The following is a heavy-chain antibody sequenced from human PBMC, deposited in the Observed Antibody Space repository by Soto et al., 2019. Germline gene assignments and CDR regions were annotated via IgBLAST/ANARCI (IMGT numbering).Heavy chain of an antibody. J-gene: IGHJ4*02. CDR2: IKQDGSEK. V-gene: IGHV3-7*05. CDR1: GFTFSSYA. Sequence: PGGSLRLSCAASGFTFSSYAMAWVRQAPGKGLEWVANIKQDGSEKYYVDSVKGRFTISRDNAKNSLYLQMNSLRAEDTAVYYCARHDDSSGPHDYWGQGTLVTVSS. CDR3: ARHDDSSGPHDY. D-gene: IGHD3-22*01.